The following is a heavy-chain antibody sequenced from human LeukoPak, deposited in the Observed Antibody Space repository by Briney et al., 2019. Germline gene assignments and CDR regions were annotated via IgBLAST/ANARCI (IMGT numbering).Heavy chain of an antibody. D-gene: IGHD6-19*01. CDR2: INADNGNT. J-gene: IGHJ4*02. Sequence: ASVKVSCKASGYTFTSRGFSWVRQAPGQGLEWMGWINADNGNTNYAQKFQGRVTVTTDTSTSTAYMELRSLRSDDTAVYYCARDEISGGWYNHWGQGTPVTVSS. CDR3: ARDEISGGWYNH. CDR1: GYTFTSRG. V-gene: IGHV1-18*04.